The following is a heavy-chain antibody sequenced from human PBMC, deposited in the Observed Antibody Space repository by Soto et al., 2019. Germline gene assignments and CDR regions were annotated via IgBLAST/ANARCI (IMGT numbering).Heavy chain of an antibody. J-gene: IGHJ5*02. CDR3: AREVGNYDFWP. CDR1: GFTVSSNY. Sequence: XXSLRLSFAASGFTVSSNYMRWVRQAPGKGLEWVSVIYSGGSTYYADSVKGRFTISRDNSKNTLYLQMNSLRAEDTAVYYCAREVGNYDFWPWGQGTLVTVSS. V-gene: IGHV3-66*01. CDR2: IYSGGST. D-gene: IGHD3-3*01.